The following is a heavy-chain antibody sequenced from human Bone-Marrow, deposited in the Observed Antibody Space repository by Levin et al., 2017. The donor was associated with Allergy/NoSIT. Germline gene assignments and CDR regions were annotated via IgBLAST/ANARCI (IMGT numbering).Heavy chain of an antibody. D-gene: IGHD6-13*01. CDR3: ANIAAGGS. J-gene: IGHJ5*02. CDR2: ISYDGSNK. Sequence: PGGSLRLSCAASGFTFSNFAMHWVRQAPGKGLEWVAFISYDGSNKYYADSVKGRFTISRDNSKNTLYLQMNSLRAEDTAVYYCANIAAGGSWGQGTLVSVSS. CDR1: GFTFSNFA. V-gene: IGHV3-30-3*01.